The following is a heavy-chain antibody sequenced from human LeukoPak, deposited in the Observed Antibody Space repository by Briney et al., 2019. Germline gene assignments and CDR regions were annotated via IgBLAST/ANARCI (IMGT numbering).Heavy chain of an antibody. D-gene: IGHD6-19*01. J-gene: IGHJ4*02. CDR3: ASSGGGSSCWAPFDY. CDR2: IIPIFGTA. CDR1: GGTFSSYA. Sequence: ASVKVSCKASGGTFSSYAISWVRQAPGQGLEWMGRIIPIFGTANYAQKFQGRVTITTDESTSTAYMELSSLGSEDTAVYYCASSGGGSSCWAPFDYWGQGTLVTVSS. V-gene: IGHV1-69*05.